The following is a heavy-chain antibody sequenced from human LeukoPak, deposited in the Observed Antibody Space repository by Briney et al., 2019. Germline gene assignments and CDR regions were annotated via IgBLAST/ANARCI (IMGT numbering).Heavy chain of an antibody. Sequence: GGSLRLSCPVSGFTFSSYAMSWVRQAPGRGLEWVSVISTSGESAYYADSVKGRFTISRDISKNTLYLQMDSLRAEDTAIYYCARDWKTNSFDYWGQGTLVTVSS. CDR1: GFTFSSYA. CDR3: ARDWKTNSFDY. J-gene: IGHJ4*02. D-gene: IGHD1-1*01. CDR2: ISTSGESA. V-gene: IGHV3-23*01.